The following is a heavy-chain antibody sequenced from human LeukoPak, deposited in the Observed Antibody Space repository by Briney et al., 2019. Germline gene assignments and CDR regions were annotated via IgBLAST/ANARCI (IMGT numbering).Heavy chain of an antibody. V-gene: IGHV1-18*01. D-gene: IGHD2-2*02. CDR3: ARVPAAIGRVYYFDY. CDR1: GYTFTSYG. CDR2: ISAYNGNT. J-gene: IGHJ4*02. Sequence: ASVKVSCKASGYTFTSYGISWVRQAPGQGLEWMGWISAYNGNTNYAQKLQGRVTMTTDTSTSTAYMELRSLRSDDTAVYYCARVPAAIGRVYYFDYWGQGTLVTVSS.